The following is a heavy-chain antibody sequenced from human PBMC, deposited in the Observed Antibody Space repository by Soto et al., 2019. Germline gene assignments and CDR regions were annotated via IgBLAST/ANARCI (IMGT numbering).Heavy chain of an antibody. CDR3: ASPTRYVGLDY. J-gene: IGHJ4*02. CDR2: INSDGSST. Sequence: PGGSLRLSCAASGFTFSSYWMHWVRQAPGKGLVWVSRINSDGSSTSYADSVKGRSTISRDNAKNTLYLQMNSLRAEDTAVYYCASPTRYVGLDYWGQGTLVTVSS. D-gene: IGHD2-2*01. CDR1: GFTFSSYW. V-gene: IGHV3-74*01.